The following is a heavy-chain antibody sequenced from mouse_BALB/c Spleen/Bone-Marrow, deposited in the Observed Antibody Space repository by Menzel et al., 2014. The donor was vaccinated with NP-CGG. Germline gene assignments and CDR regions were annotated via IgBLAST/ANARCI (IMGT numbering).Heavy chain of an antibody. CDR2: VNPYNGGT. CDR3: ARSYYGNYYYAMDY. Sequence: VQLQQSGPELVKPGASVKMSCKASGYTFXDYYMDWVKQSHGESFEWIGRVNPYNGGTSYNQKFKGKATLTVDKSSSTAYMELNSLTSEDSAVYYCARSYYGNYYYAMDYWGQGTSVTVSS. V-gene: IGHV1-19*01. D-gene: IGHD2-10*01. J-gene: IGHJ4*01. CDR1: GYTFXDYY.